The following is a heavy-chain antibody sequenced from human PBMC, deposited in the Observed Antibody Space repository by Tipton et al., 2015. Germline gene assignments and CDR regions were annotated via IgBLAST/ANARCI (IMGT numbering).Heavy chain of an antibody. CDR2: ISGSGDST. J-gene: IGHJ4*02. CDR1: GFTFSSYA. V-gene: IGHV3-23*01. Sequence: SLRLSCAASGFTFSSYAMSWVRQAPGKGLEWVSDISGSGDSTYYADSVKGRFTISRDNSKNTLYLQMNSLRAEDTAVYYCAKARRLEVVTFDYWGQGTLVTVSS. CDR3: AKARRLEVVTFDY. D-gene: IGHD3-22*01.